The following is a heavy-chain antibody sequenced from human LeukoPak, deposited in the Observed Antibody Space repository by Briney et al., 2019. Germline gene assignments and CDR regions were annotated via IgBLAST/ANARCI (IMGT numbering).Heavy chain of an antibody. CDR3: AKDLGDEGGSGFPGY. D-gene: IGHD3-10*01. J-gene: IGHJ4*02. Sequence: GGCLRLSCVASGFTFSSFAMSWVRQAPGKGLECVSFISGSGGDTYYADSVKGRYIISRDNSKNTLYLRMNSLRAEDTAVFYCAKDLGDEGGSGFPGYWGQGTLVTVSS. V-gene: IGHV3-23*01. CDR2: ISGSGGDT. CDR1: GFTFSSFA.